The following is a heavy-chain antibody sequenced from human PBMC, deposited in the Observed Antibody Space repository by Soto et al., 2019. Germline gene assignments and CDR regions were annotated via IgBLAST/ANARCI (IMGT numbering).Heavy chain of an antibody. CDR2: VYSSGST. J-gene: IGHJ4*02. CDR3: ARAPRTAVGGGDY. Sequence: QVQLQESGPGLVKPSETLSLTCTVSGASVSSGTYFWSWIRLPPGKGLEWIAYVYSSGSTNYNPSLKSRVTISVDTSKNHVSLNLSSVTAADTALYYCARAPRTAVGGGDYWGQGILVTVSS. V-gene: IGHV4-61*03. CDR1: GASVSSGTYF. D-gene: IGHD3-16*01.